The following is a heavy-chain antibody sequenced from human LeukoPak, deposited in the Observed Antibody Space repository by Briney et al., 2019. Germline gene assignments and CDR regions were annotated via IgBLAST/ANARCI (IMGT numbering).Heavy chain of an antibody. CDR2: IYYSGST. J-gene: IGHJ6*03. CDR3: ARDWGVSARPGYMDV. V-gene: IGHV4-59*01. D-gene: IGHD6-6*01. Sequence: SETLSLTCTVSGGSISSYYWSWIRQPPGKGLEWIGYIYYSGSTKYNPSLKSRVTISVDTSKNQFSLRLSSVTAADTAVYYCARDWGVSARPGYMDVWGKGTTVTVSS. CDR1: GGSISSYY.